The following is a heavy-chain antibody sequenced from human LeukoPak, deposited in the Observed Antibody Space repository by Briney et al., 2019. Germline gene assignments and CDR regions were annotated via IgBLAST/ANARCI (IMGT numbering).Heavy chain of an antibody. CDR1: GDSVSSNSAA. V-gene: IGHV6-1*01. CDR3: ASADRDYNWFDT. CDR2: TYYRSKWYN. Sequence: SQTLSLTFAISGDSVSSNSAAWNWLRQSPSRGLEWLGRTYYRSKWYNDYAVSVKSRITINPDTSKHQFSLHLNSVTPEDTAVYYCASADRDYNWFDTWGQGTLVTVSS. D-gene: IGHD2-21*02. J-gene: IGHJ5*02.